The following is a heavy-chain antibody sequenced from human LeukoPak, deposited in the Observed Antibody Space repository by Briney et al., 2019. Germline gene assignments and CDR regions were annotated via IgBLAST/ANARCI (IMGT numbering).Heavy chain of an antibody. V-gene: IGHV4-39*07. CDR3: ARDRGYGGNSPGDAFDI. CDR1: GGSISSSSYY. CDR2: IYYSGST. D-gene: IGHD4-23*01. Sequence: TSETLSLTCTVSGGSISSSSYYWGWIRQPPGKGLEWIGSIYYSGSTYYNPSLKSRVTISVDTSKNQFSLKLSSVTAADTAVYYCARDRGYGGNSPGDAFDIWGQGTMVTVSS. J-gene: IGHJ3*02.